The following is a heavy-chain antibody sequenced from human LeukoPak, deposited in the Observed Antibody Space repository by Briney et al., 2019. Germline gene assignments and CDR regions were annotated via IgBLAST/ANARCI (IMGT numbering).Heavy chain of an antibody. CDR1: GFTFSSYW. D-gene: IGHD6-19*01. CDR3: ARLVSGTEFDY. CDR2: IKQDGSEK. V-gene: IGHV3-7*01. Sequence: PGGSLRLSCAVSGFTFSSYWMSWVRQAPGKGLEWVANIKQDGSEKSYVDSVKGRFTISRDNAKNSLYLQMNSLRAEDTAVYYCARLVSGTEFDYWGQGTLVTVSS. J-gene: IGHJ4*02.